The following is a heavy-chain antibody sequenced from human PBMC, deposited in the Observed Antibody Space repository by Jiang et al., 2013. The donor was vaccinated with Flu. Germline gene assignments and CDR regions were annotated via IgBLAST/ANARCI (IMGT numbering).Heavy chain of an antibody. CDR3: ARDRSPDGSPYNWNDEGLDY. V-gene: IGHV1-46*01. Sequence: GAEVKKPGASVKVSCKASGYTFTSYYMHWVRQAPGQGLEWMGIINPSGGSTSYAQKFQGRVTMTRDTSTSTVYMELSSLRSEDTAVYYCARDRSPDGSPYNWNDEGLDYWGQGTLVTVSS. CDR2: INPSGGST. J-gene: IGHJ4*02. D-gene: IGHD1-20*01. CDR1: GYTFTSYY.